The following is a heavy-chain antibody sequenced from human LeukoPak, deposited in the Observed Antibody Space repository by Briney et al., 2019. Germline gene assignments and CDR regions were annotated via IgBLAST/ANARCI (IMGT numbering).Heavy chain of an antibody. V-gene: IGHV2-5*02. CDR1: GFSLSTRGGG. CDR3: AHRTAIEWFDP. J-gene: IGHJ5*02. D-gene: IGHD2-21*02. Sequence: SGPTLLKPTQPLTLTCTFSGFSLSTRGGGVGWIRLPPGKALEWLALIYWDDDKRYSPSLKSRITITKDTSKNQVVLTMTNMDPVDTATYYCAHRTAIEWFDPWGQGTLVTVSS. CDR2: IYWDDDK.